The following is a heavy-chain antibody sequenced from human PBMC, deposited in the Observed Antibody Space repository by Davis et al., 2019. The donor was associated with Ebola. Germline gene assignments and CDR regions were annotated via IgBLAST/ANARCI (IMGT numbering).Heavy chain of an antibody. CDR3: AKLPRGSVFFDY. CDR1: AVSINVYY. Sequence: SETLSPTCTLSAVSINVYYWSWIRQPPGQGLEWLGYVYSSGSTNYNPALKNRVAISVDTSKNQFSLSLTSVTATDTAVYYCAKLPRGSVFFDYWGQGMLVTVSP. V-gene: IGHV4-59*08. J-gene: IGHJ4*02. CDR2: VYSSGST. D-gene: IGHD1-26*01.